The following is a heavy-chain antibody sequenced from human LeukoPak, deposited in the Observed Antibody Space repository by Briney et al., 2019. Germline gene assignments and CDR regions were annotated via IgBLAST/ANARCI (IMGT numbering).Heavy chain of an antibody. CDR2: ISYDGSNK. D-gene: IGHD3-10*01. Sequence: GGSLRLSCAASGFTFSSYGMHWVRQAPGKGLEWVAVISYDGSNKYYADSVKGRFTISRDNSKNTLYLQMNSLRAEDTAVYYCAKDRRAGSYDYWGQGTLVTVSS. J-gene: IGHJ4*02. CDR3: AKDRRAGSYDY. V-gene: IGHV3-30*18. CDR1: GFTFSSYG.